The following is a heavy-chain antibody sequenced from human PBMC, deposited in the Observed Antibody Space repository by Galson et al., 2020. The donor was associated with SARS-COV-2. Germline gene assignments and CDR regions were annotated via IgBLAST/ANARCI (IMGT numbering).Heavy chain of an antibody. CDR2: INYSGST. Sequence: AAETLSPTCTVPGGAIGAYYWSGIRHRPGKGRGWSGYINYSGSTNYNPSLKSRVTISLATSQNQCSLNVCSVTASYTAVYYCARSSGYSYDYSHNYWGQGILVTVSS. CDR1: GGAIGAYY. D-gene: IGHD5-18*01. V-gene: IGHV4-59*01. J-gene: IGHJ4*02. CDR3: ARSSGYSYDYSHNY.